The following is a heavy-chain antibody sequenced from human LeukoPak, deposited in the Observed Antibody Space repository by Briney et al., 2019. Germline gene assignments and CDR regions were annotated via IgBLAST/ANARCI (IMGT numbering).Heavy chain of an antibody. D-gene: IGHD3-22*01. V-gene: IGHV4-59*01. J-gene: IGHJ2*01. CDR1: GVSISSYY. CDR3: ARVDYDSSGYYAWYFDL. CDR2: IYYSGST. Sequence: SETLSLTCTVSGVSISSYYWSWIRQPPGKGREGVGYIYYSGSTNYNPSLNSRVTISVDTSKNQFSLKLSSVTAADTAVYYCARVDYDSSGYYAWYFDLWGRGTLVTVSS.